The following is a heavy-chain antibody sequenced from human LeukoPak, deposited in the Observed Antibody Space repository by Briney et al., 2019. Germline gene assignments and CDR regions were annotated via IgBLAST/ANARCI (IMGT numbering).Heavy chain of an antibody. J-gene: IGHJ4*02. V-gene: IGHV3-23*01. CDR2: INGSGGST. D-gene: IGHD3-10*01. CDR1: GFTFGSYA. CDR3: ARDHYYGSGSYYNDPDY. Sequence: GGSLRLSCAASGFTFGSYAMSWVRQAPGKGLEWVSDINGSGGSTYYTDSVKGRFTISRDNSKNTLYLQMGSLRAEDMAVYYCARDHYYGSGSYYNDPDYWGQGTLVTVSS.